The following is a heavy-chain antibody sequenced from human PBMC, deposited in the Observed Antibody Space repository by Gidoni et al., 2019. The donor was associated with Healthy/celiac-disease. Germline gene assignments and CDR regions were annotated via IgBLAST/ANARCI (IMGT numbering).Heavy chain of an antibody. V-gene: IGHV3-30*18. CDR3: AKRRGVGVAAAAYWYYFDY. Sequence: QVQLVESGGGVVQPGRSLRLSCPASGFTFSSYGMHWVRQAPGKGLEWVAVISYDGSNKYYADSVKGRFTISRDNSKNTLYLQMNSLRAEDTAVYYCAKRRGVGVAAAAYWYYFDYWGQGTLVTVSS. CDR2: ISYDGSNK. J-gene: IGHJ4*02. D-gene: IGHD6-13*01. CDR1: GFTFSSYG.